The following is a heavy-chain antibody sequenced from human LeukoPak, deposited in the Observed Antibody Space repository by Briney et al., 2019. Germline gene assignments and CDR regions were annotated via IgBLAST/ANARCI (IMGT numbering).Heavy chain of an antibody. V-gene: IGHV3-30*18. J-gene: IGHJ4*02. CDR1: GFTFSSYG. CDR2: ISYDGSNK. CDR3: AKDIVGATTLYGY. Sequence: PGGSLRLSCAASGFTFSSYGMHWVRQAPGKGLEWVAVISYDGSNKYYADSVKGRFTISRDNSKNTLYLQMNSLRAEDTAVYYCAKDIVGATTLYGYWGQGTLVTVSS. D-gene: IGHD1-26*01.